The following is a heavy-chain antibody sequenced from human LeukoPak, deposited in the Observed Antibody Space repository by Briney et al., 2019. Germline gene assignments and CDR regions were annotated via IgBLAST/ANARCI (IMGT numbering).Heavy chain of an antibody. V-gene: IGHV3-30*02. CDR2: IQYDGSNQ. Sequence: GGSLRLSCAASGFTFSSYGMHWVRQAPGKGLEWVAYIQYDGSNQQYADSVKGRFSISRDRSKNIPYLQMNGLRAEDTAVYYCARDHHRRLYDSQARDTFDIWGQGTMVTVSS. CDR3: ARDHHRRLYDSQARDTFDI. CDR1: GFTFSSYG. D-gene: IGHD3-22*01. J-gene: IGHJ3*02.